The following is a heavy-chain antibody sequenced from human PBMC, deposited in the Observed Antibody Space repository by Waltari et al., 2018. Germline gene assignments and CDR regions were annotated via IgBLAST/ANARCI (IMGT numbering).Heavy chain of an antibody. J-gene: IGHJ4*02. CDR2: VHHSGKT. Sequence: QVHLQESGQGLVKPSGTLSLTCAVSGDSISGNYWWSWVRQSPEKGLEWIGQVHHSGKTHYNPSLQSRVAISVDKPKNRFSLNLNSVTAADTAIYYCAGDRAIGLFFDYWGRGTLVTVSS. CDR1: GDSISGNYW. D-gene: IGHD2-2*01. V-gene: IGHV4-4*02. CDR3: AGDRAIGLFFDY.